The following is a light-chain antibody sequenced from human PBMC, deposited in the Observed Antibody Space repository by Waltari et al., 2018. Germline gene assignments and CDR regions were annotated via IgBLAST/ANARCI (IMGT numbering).Light chain of an antibody. Sequence: QSALPQPASVSGSPGQSITLSCTGSRIAVERYNLVSWFQQKPGKAPKLIIYEVNKPPSGVSYRFSGSKSGNTASLTISGLQADDEADYYCCSYAGTSIYVFGSGTKVTV. CDR1: RIAVERYNL. V-gene: IGLV2-23*02. CDR3: CSYAGTSIYV. CDR2: EVN. J-gene: IGLJ1*01.